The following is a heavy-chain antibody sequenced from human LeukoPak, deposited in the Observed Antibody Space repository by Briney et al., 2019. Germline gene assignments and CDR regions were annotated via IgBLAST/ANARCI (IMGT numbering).Heavy chain of an antibody. V-gene: IGHV4-34*01. J-gene: IGHJ4*02. CDR3: ARVGDYALKD. CDR2: INHSGST. D-gene: IGHD3-16*01. CDR1: GGSFSGYY. Sequence: AETLSLTCAVYGGSFSGYYWSWIRQPPGKGLEWIGEINHSGSTNYNPSLKSRVTISVDRSKNQFSLRLSSVTAADTAVYYCARVGDYALKDWGQGTLVTVSS.